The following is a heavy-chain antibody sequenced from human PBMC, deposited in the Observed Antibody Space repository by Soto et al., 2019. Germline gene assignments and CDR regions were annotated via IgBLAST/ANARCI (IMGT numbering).Heavy chain of an antibody. D-gene: IGHD3-10*01. Sequence: GGSLRLSCAPSGFTFSGSAMHWVRQASGKGLEWVGRIRSNANSYATAYAASVKGRFTISRDDSKNTAYLQMNSLKTEDTAVYYCTRHDAVRGVIDLDYYGMDVWGQGTTVTVSS. J-gene: IGHJ6*02. V-gene: IGHV3-73*01. CDR2: IRSNANSYAT. CDR3: TRHDAVRGVIDLDYYGMDV. CDR1: GFTFSGSA.